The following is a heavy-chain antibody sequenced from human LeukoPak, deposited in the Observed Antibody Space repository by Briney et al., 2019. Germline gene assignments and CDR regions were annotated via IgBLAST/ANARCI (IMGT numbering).Heavy chain of an antibody. CDR1: GDSISSGTYY. J-gene: IGHJ4*02. Sequence: SQTLSLTCTVSGDSISSGTYYWSWVRQHPGKGLEWIGNIYYSGSTYSNPSLKSRVTISLDTSENQFSLKLSSLTAADTAMYYCASNSIAAAATFDYWGQGTLVTVSS. CDR2: IYYSGST. D-gene: IGHD6-13*01. CDR3: ASNSIAAAATFDY. V-gene: IGHV4-31*03.